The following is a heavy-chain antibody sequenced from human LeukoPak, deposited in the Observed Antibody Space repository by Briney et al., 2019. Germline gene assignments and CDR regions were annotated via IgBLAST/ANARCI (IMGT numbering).Heavy chain of an antibody. CDR2: IYYSGST. V-gene: IGHV4-39*01. J-gene: IGHJ4*02. Sequence: PSETLSLTCTVSGGPISSSSYYWGWIRQPPGKWLEWIGSIYYSGSTYYNPSLKRRVTISVDTSKHQFSLKLSSVTAADTAVYYCARAGWAPERREMATIKVGDYWGQGTLVTVSS. CDR3: ARAGWAPERREMATIKVGDY. CDR1: GGPISSSSYY. D-gene: IGHD5-24*01.